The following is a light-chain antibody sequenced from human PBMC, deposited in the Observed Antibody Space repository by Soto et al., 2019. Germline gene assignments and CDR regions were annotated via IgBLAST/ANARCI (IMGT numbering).Light chain of an antibody. CDR3: SSYTSSSTQV. J-gene: IGLJ1*01. CDR2: DVS. V-gene: IGLV2-14*01. CDR1: SSDVGGYNY. Sequence: QSALTQPASVSGSPGQSITISCTGTSSDVGGYNYVSWYQQYPGKAPKLMIYDVSNRPSGVSNRFSGSKSGNTASLTISGLQAEDEADYYCSSYTSSSTQVFGTGTKPTVL.